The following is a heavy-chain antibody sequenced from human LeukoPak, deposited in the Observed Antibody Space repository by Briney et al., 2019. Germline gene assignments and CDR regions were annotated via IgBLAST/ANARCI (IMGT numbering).Heavy chain of an antibody. D-gene: IGHD2-2*01. CDR2: ISGNGVFT. V-gene: IGHV3-23*01. CDR1: GFTFSSYA. J-gene: IGHJ6*03. Sequence: GGSLRLSCAASGFTFSSYAMSWVRQAPGKGPECVSAISGNGVFTAYAASVRGRFTISRDNSKNTLYLQMNSLRAEDTAVYYCARHYCSSTSCLIKNYYYYMYVWGKGTTVTVSS. CDR3: ARHYCSSTSCLIKNYYYYMYV.